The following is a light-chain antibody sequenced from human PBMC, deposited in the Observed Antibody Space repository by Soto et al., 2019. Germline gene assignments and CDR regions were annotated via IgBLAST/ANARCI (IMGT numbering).Light chain of an antibody. CDR3: QQYNKWPIT. CDR2: AAS. Sequence: MLMTRSASTLSVTPVAIANIKSRASQSVSRNLAWYQQKPGQAPRLLMYAASTRATGIPARFSGSGSGTEFTLAISNLHSEDFAVYYCQQYNKWPITFGQGTRLEIK. V-gene: IGKV3-15*01. CDR1: QSVSRN. J-gene: IGKJ5*01.